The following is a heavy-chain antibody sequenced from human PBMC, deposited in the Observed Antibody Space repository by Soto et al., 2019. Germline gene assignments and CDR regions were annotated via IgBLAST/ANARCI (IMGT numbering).Heavy chain of an antibody. CDR3: AMVDVYVTPSPQDV. J-gene: IGHJ6*04. CDR1: GYTFTRYG. V-gene: IGHV1-18*01. CDR2: INTYNGNT. D-gene: IGHD3-16*01. Sequence: QVQLVQSGAEVKNPGASVKVSCKASGYTFTRYGIGWARQAPGQGLEWMGWINTYNGNTNYAQNVQGRVTLATDTSTSTADMELRSVRSNETAIYYCAMVDVYVTPSPQDVWGKGTTVIFSS.